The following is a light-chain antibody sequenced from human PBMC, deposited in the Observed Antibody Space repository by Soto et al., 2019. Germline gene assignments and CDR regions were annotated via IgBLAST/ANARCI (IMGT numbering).Light chain of an antibody. V-gene: IGKV3-20*01. CDR3: QQYNNWPWT. CDR1: QSVSSNF. CDR2: GAS. Sequence: EIVLTQSPGTLSLSPVERATLSFRASQSVSSNFLAWYQEKPGQAPRLLIYGASSRATGIPDRFSGSGSGTDFTLTISRLEPEDFAVYYCQQYNNWPWTFGQGTKVDIK. J-gene: IGKJ1*01.